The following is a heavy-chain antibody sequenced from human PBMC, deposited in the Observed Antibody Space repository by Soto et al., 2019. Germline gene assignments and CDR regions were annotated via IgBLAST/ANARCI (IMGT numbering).Heavy chain of an antibody. V-gene: IGHV3-30*18. D-gene: IGHD1-7*01. CDR2: ISYDGSNK. J-gene: IGHJ6*02. Sequence: PGGSLRLSCAASGFTFSSYGMHWVRQAPGKGLEWVAVISYDGSNKYYADSVKGRFTISRDNSKNTLYLQMNSLRAEDTAVYYCAKDLKCGGTRCYYYYGMDVWGQGTTVTVSS. CDR3: AKDLKCGGTRCYYYYGMDV. CDR1: GFTFSSYG.